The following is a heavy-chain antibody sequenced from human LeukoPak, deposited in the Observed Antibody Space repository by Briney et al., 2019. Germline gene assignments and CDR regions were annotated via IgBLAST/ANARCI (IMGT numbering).Heavy chain of an antibody. CDR1: GFTFCSYE. CDR3: AKDIATDVDAFDI. J-gene: IGHJ3*02. Sequence: GGSLRLSCAASGFTFCSYEMNWVRQAPGKGLEWVSGISWNSDTVAYADSVKGRFTISRDNAKNSLYLQMNSLRPEDTALYYCAKDIATDVDAFDIWGQGTMVAVSS. D-gene: IGHD6-13*01. V-gene: IGHV3-9*01. CDR2: ISWNSDTV.